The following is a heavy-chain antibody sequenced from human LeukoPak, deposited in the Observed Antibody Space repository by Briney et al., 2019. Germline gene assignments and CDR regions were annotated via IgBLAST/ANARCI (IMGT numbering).Heavy chain of an antibody. CDR1: GFIFKLFA. D-gene: IGHD3-10*01. Sequence: GGSLRLSCVGSGFIFKLFAVGWVRQAPGKGLEWVSVISGTNDDTDYADSVRGHFTISRDNSLSTLFLQMDNLRAEDTAVYYCVKTYCSITRCSPGFDSWGQGTLVTVSS. V-gene: IGHV3-23*01. CDR3: VKTYCSITRCSPGFDS. CDR2: ISGTNDDT. J-gene: IGHJ4*02.